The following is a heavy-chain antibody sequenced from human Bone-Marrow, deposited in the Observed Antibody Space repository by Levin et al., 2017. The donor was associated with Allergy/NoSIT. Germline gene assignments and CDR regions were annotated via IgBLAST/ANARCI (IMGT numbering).Heavy chain of an antibody. CDR3: SRDSNSSGFYYDFDY. CDR1: GFTFGHYN. J-gene: IGHJ4*02. Sequence: GESLKISCATSGFTFGHYNMNWVRQAPGKGLEWVAYISYHGSTTFYLDSVKGRFTISRDNALNSVYLQMDSLRREDTAVYYCSRDSNSSGFYYDFDYWGRGIQVTVSA. CDR2: ISYHGSTT. V-gene: IGHV3-48*01. D-gene: IGHD3-22*01.